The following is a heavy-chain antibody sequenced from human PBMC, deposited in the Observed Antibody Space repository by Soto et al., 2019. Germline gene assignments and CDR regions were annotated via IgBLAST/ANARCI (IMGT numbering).Heavy chain of an antibody. D-gene: IGHD3-9*01. CDR2: ISAYNGNT. Sequence: ASVKVSCKASGYTFTSYGISWVRQAPGQGLEWMGWISAYNGNTNYAQKLQGRVTMTTDTSTSTAYMELRSLRSDDTAVYYCARDEAYYDILTGRAAFDIWGQGTMVTVSS. J-gene: IGHJ3*02. CDR3: ARDEAYYDILTGRAAFDI. CDR1: GYTFTSYG. V-gene: IGHV1-18*01.